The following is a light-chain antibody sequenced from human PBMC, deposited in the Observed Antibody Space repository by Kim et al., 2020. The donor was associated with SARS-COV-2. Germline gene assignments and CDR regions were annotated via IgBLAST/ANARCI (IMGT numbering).Light chain of an antibody. Sequence: GQSITISSTGTSSDVGGYNYVSWYQQHPGKAPKLMIFDVSKRPSGVSNRFSGSKSGNSASLTISELQAEDEADYYCSSYTSSATYVFGTGTKVTVL. J-gene: IGLJ1*01. V-gene: IGLV2-14*04. CDR3: SSYTSSATYV. CDR1: SSDVGGYNY. CDR2: DVS.